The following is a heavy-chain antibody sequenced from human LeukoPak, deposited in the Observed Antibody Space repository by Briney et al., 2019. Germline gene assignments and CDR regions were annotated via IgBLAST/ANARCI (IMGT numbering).Heavy chain of an antibody. Sequence: ASVKVSCKASGYTFTSYDINWVRQATGQGLEWMGWMNPNSGNTGYAQKFQGRVTITRDTSASTAYMELSSLRSEDTAVYYCASLSFYVRTAKGAFDIWGQGTMVTVSS. CDR2: MNPNSGNT. V-gene: IGHV1-8*01. CDR1: GYTFTSYD. CDR3: ASLSFYVRTAKGAFDI. D-gene: IGHD3-16*01. J-gene: IGHJ3*02.